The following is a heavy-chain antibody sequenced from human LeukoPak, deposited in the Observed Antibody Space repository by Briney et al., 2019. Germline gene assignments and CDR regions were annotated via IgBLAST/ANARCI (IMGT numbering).Heavy chain of an antibody. CDR2: ISSSGST. Sequence: SETLSLTCTVPGDSISSGDYYWSWIRQPAGKGLEWIGRISSSGSTNYNPSLKSRVTISVDTSKNQFSLKLSSVTAADTAVYYCARDHDYYDSSGYYAFDYWGQGTLVTVSS. D-gene: IGHD3-22*01. CDR3: ARDHDYYDSSGYYAFDY. J-gene: IGHJ4*02. V-gene: IGHV4-61*02. CDR1: GDSISSGDYY.